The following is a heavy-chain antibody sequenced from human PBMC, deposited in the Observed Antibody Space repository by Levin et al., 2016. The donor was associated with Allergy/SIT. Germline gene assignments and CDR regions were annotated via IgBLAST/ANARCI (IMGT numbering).Heavy chain of an antibody. D-gene: IGHD6-13*01. CDR2: IYSSGST. CDR3: ARERGSSSWCDY. CDR1: GGSISSYY. V-gene: IGHV4-4*07. Sequence: SETLSLTCTVSGGSISSYYWSWIRQPAGKGLEWIGRIYSSGSTNYNPSLKSRVTMSVDTSKNQFSLNLNSVTAADTAVYYCARERGSSSWCDYWGQGTLVTVSS. J-gene: IGHJ4*02.